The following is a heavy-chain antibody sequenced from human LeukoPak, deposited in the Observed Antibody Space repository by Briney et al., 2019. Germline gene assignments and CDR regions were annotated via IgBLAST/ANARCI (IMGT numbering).Heavy chain of an antibody. CDR3: ARVLEGSSGQHWYFDL. J-gene: IGHJ2*01. Sequence: SETLSLTCAVYGGSFSGYYWSWIRQPPGKGLEWIGEINHSGTTNYNPSLKSRVTISVDTSKNQFSLRLSSVTAADTAVYYCARVLEGSSGQHWYFDLWGRGTLVTVSS. CDR2: INHSGTT. D-gene: IGHD6-19*01. CDR1: GGSFSGYY. V-gene: IGHV4-34*01.